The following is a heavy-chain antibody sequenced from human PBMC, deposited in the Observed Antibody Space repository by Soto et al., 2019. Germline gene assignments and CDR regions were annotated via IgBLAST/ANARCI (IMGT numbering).Heavy chain of an antibody. CDR3: ARRAWDSFYAIGG. Sequence: VQLVESGGGEVQPGRSLRLSCAASGFKYTDFALHWVRQAPGKGLEWVAIISYDGSDKYYADSVKGRFVISRDNPKNTLYLEMNSLRPEDPAVYFCARRAWDSFYAIGGWGPGTQV. V-gene: IGHV3-30*09. D-gene: IGHD5-12*01. J-gene: IGHJ4*03. CDR2: ISYDGSDK. CDR1: GFKYTDFA.